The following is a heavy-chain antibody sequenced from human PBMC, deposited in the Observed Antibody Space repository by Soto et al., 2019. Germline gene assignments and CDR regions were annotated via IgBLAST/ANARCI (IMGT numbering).Heavy chain of an antibody. CDR2: ISGSGDNT. Sequence: EVHLLESGGGLVQPGGSLRLSCVASGFTFTNYAMSWVRQAPGKGLEWVSGISGSGDNTYYADSVKGRFTISSDKSKNTVYLQMNSLRAEDTAVYYCAKHQLGGDQNWFDPWGQGTLVTVSS. CDR1: GFTFTNYA. J-gene: IGHJ5*02. D-gene: IGHD6-6*01. CDR3: AKHQLGGDQNWFDP. V-gene: IGHV3-23*01.